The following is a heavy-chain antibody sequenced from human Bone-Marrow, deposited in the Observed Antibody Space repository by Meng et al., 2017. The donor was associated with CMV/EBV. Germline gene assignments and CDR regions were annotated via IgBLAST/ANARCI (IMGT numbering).Heavy chain of an antibody. CDR1: GFTFSSYS. J-gene: IGHJ4*02. CDR2: ISRSSSYI. Sequence: GVLKISCAASGFTFSSYSMNWVRQAPGKGLEWVSFISRSSSYIYYADSVKGRFTISRDNAKNSLYLQMNSLRAEDTAVYYCARDPRAYSDYWGQGTLVTVSS. V-gene: IGHV3-21*01. CDR3: ARDPRAYSDY.